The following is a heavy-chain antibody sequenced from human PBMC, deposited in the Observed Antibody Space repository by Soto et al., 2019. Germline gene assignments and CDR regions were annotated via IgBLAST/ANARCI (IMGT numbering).Heavy chain of an antibody. Sequence: QITLKESGPTLVKPTQTLTLTCTFSGFSLSTSGVGVGWIRQPPGKALEWLAVIYWDDSYHYSPSLRSRLTITKDTSNNQVVLTMTNMDPVDTATSYSAHKAYGDYPLDYWGQCFLVTVS. D-gene: IGHD4-17*01. CDR1: GFSLSTSGVG. CDR3: AHKAYGDYPLDY. J-gene: IGHJ4*02. V-gene: IGHV2-5*02. CDR2: IYWDDSY.